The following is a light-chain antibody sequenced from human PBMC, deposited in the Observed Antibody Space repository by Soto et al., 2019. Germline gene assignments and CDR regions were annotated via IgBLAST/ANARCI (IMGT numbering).Light chain of an antibody. CDR1: QSVSNNY. CDR2: GAS. J-gene: IGKJ1*01. CDR3: QQYGSSGT. V-gene: IGKV3-20*01. Sequence: EIVLTQSPFTLSLSPVERATVSCRASQSVSNNYLAWYQQKPGQAPRLLIYGASNRATGIPDRFSGSGSGTDFTLTISRLEPEDFAVYYCQQYGSSGTFGQGTKVDIK.